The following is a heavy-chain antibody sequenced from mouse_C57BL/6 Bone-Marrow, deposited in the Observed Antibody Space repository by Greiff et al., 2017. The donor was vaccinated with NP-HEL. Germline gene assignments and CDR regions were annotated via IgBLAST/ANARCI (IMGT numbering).Heavy chain of an antibody. CDR3: ARERSSHWYFDV. CDR2: ISHSGST. Sequence: EVMLVESGPGLAKPSQSLSLTCSVSGYSITSDYWNWLRKFPGNKLEYMGYISHSGSTYTTPSLKSPISITRNTSKNQYYLQVNSVTTEDTATYYCARERSSHWYFDVWGTGTTVTVSS. D-gene: IGHD1-1*01. CDR1: GYSITSDY. V-gene: IGHV3-8*01. J-gene: IGHJ1*03.